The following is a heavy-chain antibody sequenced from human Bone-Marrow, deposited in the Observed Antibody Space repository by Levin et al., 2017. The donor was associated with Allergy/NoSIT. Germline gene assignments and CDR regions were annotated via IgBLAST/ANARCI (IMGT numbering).Heavy chain of an antibody. CDR1: GGSISSAGYH. CDR2: ISYRGTT. CDR3: ARLDGYYVDY. J-gene: IGHJ4*02. V-gene: IGHV4-31*03. D-gene: IGHD3-9*01. Sequence: SETLSLTCTVSGGSISSAGYHWTWIRQSPGKGLEWIGYISYRGTTYYNPSLKSRLTMSLDTSEQRFSLDLNSVTAADTAIYYCARLDGYYVDYWGQGTLVTVSS.